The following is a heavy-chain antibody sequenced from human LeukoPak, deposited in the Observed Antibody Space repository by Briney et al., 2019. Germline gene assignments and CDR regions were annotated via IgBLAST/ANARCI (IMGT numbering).Heavy chain of an antibody. V-gene: IGHV4-61*02. CDR1: GGSMSSGDFY. J-gene: IGHJ6*03. D-gene: IGHD4-23*01. CDR2: VSTSGST. Sequence: ASQTLSLTCTVSGGSMSSGDFYWSWIRQPAGEGLEWIGRVSTSGSTNYNPSLKSRVTISVDTSKNQFSLKLSSVTAADTAVYYCANMYGRDSGYYYYYYMDVWGKGTTVTVSS. CDR3: ANMYGRDSGYYYYYYMDV.